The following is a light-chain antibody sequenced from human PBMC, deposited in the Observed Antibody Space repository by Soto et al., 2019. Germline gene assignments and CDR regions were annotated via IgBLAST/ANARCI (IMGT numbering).Light chain of an antibody. Sequence: QSVLTQPPSLSGSPGQSVTISCTGTSRDVGSYNRVAWYQQPPGTAPKLMIYEVTNRPSGVPDRFSGSKSGNTASLTISGLQAEDEADYYCNSYTSSNTYVFGTGTKVTVL. CDR1: SRDVGSYNR. J-gene: IGLJ1*01. CDR3: NSYTSSNTYV. CDR2: EVT. V-gene: IGLV2-18*02.